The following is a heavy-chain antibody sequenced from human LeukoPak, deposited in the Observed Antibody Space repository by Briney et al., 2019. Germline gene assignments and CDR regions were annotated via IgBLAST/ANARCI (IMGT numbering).Heavy chain of an antibody. CDR2: IYYSGSA. J-gene: IGHJ4*02. D-gene: IGHD3-10*01. V-gene: IGHV4-61*01. Sequence: SETLSLTCTVSGGSVSSGSYYWSWIRQPPGRGLEWIGYIYYSGSANYNPSLKSRVTISVDTSKNQFSLKLNSVTAADTAVYYCARAYYYGSGSMDFWGQGTLVTVSS. CDR3: ARAYYYGSGSMDF. CDR1: GGSVSSGSYY.